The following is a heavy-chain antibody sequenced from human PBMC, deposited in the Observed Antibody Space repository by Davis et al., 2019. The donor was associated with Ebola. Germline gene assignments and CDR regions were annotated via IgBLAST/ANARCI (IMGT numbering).Heavy chain of an antibody. CDR1: GYTFTSYY. Sequence: ASVKVSCKASGYTFTSYYMHWVRQATGQGLEWMGWMNPNSGNTGYAQKFQGRVTMTRNTSISTAYMELSSLRSEDTAVYYCARELGITYYYYGMDVWGQGTTVTVSS. J-gene: IGHJ6*02. CDR2: MNPNSGNT. V-gene: IGHV1-8*02. D-gene: IGHD7-27*01. CDR3: ARELGITYYYYGMDV.